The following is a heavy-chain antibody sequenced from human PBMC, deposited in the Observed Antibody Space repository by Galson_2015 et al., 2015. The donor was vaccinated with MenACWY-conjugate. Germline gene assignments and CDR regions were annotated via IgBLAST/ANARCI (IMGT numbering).Heavy chain of an antibody. CDR1: GFSLSTRGVG. J-gene: IGHJ4*02. Sequence: PALVKPTQPLTLPCTFSGFSLSTRGVGVGWIRQHPGKALEGLDIIYWDDDKRYRPSLKSRLTITKGTSKNQVILTMNNMDPADTATYSSARTGWVAGTSGQLDYWGQGTLVTVSS. D-gene: IGHD6-19*01. CDR3: ARTGWVAGTSGQLDY. CDR2: IYWDDDK. V-gene: IGHV2-5*02.